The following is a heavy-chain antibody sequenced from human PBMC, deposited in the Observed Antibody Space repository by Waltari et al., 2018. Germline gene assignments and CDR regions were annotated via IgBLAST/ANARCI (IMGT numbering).Heavy chain of an antibody. D-gene: IGHD2-15*01. CDR2: INHSGST. Sequence: QVQLQQWGAGLLKPSETLSLTCAVYGGSFSGYYWSWIRQPPGKGLEWIGEINHSGSTNYNPSRKSRVTISVDTSKNQFSLKVNAVTAADTAVYYCARGYCSGDSCSVYFDYWGQGTLVTVSS. CDR3: ARGYCSGDSCSVYFDY. V-gene: IGHV4-34*02. CDR1: GGSFSGYY. J-gene: IGHJ4*02.